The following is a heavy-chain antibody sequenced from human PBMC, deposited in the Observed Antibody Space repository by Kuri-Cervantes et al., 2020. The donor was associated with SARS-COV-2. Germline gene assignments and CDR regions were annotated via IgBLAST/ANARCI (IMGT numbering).Heavy chain of an antibody. J-gene: IGHJ5*02. CDR2: IYHSGST. CDR3: AREVIHFWSGYYTRWFDP. Sequence: LRETLSLTCAVSGGSISSSNWWSWVRQPPGKGLEWIGEIYHSGSTNYNPSLKSRVTISVDKSKNQFSLKLSSVTAADTAVYYCAREVIHFWSGYYTRWFDPWGQGTLVTVSS. D-gene: IGHD3-3*02. V-gene: IGHV4-4*02. CDR1: GGSISSSNW.